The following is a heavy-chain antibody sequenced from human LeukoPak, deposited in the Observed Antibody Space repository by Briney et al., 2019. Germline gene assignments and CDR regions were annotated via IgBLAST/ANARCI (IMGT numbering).Heavy chain of an antibody. D-gene: IGHD3-9*01. Sequence: ASVKVSCKASGYTFTGSYMHWVRQAPGQGLEWMGWINPNSGGTNYAQKFQGRVTMTRDTSISTAYMELSRLRSDDTAVYYCAREYYDILTGYYGGSDYYYYYGMDVWGQGTTVTVSS. J-gene: IGHJ6*02. CDR3: AREYYDILTGYYGGSDYYYYYGMDV. CDR1: GYTFTGSY. V-gene: IGHV1-2*02. CDR2: INPNSGGT.